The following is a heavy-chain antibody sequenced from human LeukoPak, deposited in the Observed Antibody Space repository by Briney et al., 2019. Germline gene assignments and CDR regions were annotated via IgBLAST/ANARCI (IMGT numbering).Heavy chain of an antibody. D-gene: IGHD4-17*01. CDR1: GGSISSHY. V-gene: IGHV4-59*11. CDR2: IYYSGST. CDR3: ARDVSYGDYVYWFDP. Sequence: SETLSLTCTVSGGSISSHYWSWIRQPPGKGLEWIGYIYYSGSTNYNPSLKSRVTISVDTSKNQFSLKLSSVTAADTAVYYCARDVSYGDYVYWFDPWGQGTLVTVSS. J-gene: IGHJ5*02.